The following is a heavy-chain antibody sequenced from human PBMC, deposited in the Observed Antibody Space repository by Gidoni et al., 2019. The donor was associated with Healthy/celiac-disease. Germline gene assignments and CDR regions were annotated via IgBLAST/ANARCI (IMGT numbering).Heavy chain of an antibody. J-gene: IGHJ4*02. D-gene: IGHD6-13*01. CDR3: ARLYSSSWRRPRDY. V-gene: IGHV4-34*01. CDR2: INHSGST. Sequence: QVQLQQWGAGLLKPSETLSLTCAVYGGSFSGYYWSWIRQPPGKGLEWIGEINHSGSTNYNPSLKSRVTISVDTSKNQFSLKLSSVTAADTAVYYCARLYSSSWRRPRDYWGQGTLVTVSS. CDR1: GGSFSGYY.